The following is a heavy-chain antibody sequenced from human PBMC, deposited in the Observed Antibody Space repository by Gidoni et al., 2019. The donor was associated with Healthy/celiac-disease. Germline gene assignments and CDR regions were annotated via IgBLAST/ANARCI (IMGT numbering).Heavy chain of an antibody. CDR3: AREVLAGYFDY. CDR1: GGSISSYD. CDR2: IYYSGST. Sequence: QVLLQQSRPGLVNPPETLSLTCTGSGGSISSYDWSWSRQPPTKGLEWIGYIYYSGSTNYNPSLKSRVTISVDTSKSQFSLKLSSVTAAGTAEYYCAREVLAGYFDYWGQGTLVTVSS. J-gene: IGHJ4*02. D-gene: IGHD2-15*01. V-gene: IGHV4-59*01.